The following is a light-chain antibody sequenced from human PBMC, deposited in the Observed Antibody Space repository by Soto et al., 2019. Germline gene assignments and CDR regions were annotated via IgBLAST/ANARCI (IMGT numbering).Light chain of an antibody. CDR2: STS. V-gene: IGKV3-20*01. J-gene: IGKJ1*01. CDR3: QQYGNSPWT. CDR1: QSVSSY. Sequence: DILSTQSPATLSLSPLERATLSCRASQSVSSYLAWYQQKPGQAPRLLIYSTSSRATGIPDRFSGSGSGTDFTLTISRLEPEEFAVYYCQQYGNSPWTFGQGTKVDIK.